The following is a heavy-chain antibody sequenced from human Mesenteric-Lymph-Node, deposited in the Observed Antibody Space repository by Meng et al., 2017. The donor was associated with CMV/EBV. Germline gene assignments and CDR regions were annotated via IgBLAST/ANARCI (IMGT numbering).Heavy chain of an antibody. V-gene: IGHV1-8*01. Sequence: ASVKVSCKASGYTFTSYDINWVRQATGQGLEWMGWMNPNSGNTGYAQKFQGRVTMTRNTSISTAYMELSSLRSEDTAVYYCARDYADIVVVPAAMSPFDYWGQGTLVTVSS. D-gene: IGHD2-2*01. CDR1: GYTFTSYD. CDR3: ARDYADIVVVPAAMSPFDY. J-gene: IGHJ4*02. CDR2: MNPNSGNT.